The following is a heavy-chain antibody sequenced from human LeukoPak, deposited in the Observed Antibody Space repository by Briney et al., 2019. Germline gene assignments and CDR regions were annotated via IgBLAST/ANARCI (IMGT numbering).Heavy chain of an antibody. CDR1: GFTFSNAW. Sequence: PGGSLRLSCAASGFTFSNAWMHWVRQAPGKGLVWVSRINSDGSSTSYADSVKGRFTISRDNAKNCLYLQMNSLSAEDTALSYCAKDFTTGTPGYDAFDIWGQGTMVTVSS. CDR3: AKDFTTGTPGYDAFDI. CDR2: INSDGSST. J-gene: IGHJ3*02. V-gene: IGHV3-74*01. D-gene: IGHD1-1*01.